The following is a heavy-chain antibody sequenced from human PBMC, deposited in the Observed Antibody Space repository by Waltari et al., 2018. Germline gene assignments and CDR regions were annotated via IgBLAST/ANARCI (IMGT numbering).Heavy chain of an antibody. V-gene: IGHV3-74*01. CDR3: TTSHNYTTFDI. Sequence: EVQVVESGGGLAQPGGSLRLSCAASGFTFHTYWMHWVRQAPGKGLVWVSHISSDGNIANYADSVKGRFTISRDNAKNTLFLQMNSLRVEDTAVYYCTTSHNYTTFDIWGQGTVVTVSS. CDR1: GFTFHTYW. J-gene: IGHJ3*02. CDR2: ISSDGNIA. D-gene: IGHD3-3*01.